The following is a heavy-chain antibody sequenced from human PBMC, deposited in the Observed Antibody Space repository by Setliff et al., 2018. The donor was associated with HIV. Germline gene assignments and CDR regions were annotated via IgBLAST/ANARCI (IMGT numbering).Heavy chain of an antibody. Sequence: GGSLRLSCAASGFTFSNYGMHWVRQAPGKGLEWVSYISATNEIHHTDSVRGRFSISRDNAKNSLYLHMNSLRVEDTAVYYCAKSLRSCSGDNCFYYYAPDHWGQGTLVTVSS. CDR3: AKSLRSCSGDNCFYYYAPDH. J-gene: IGHJ5*02. CDR2: ISATNEI. D-gene: IGHD3-10*01. V-gene: IGHV3-48*01. CDR1: GFTFSNYG.